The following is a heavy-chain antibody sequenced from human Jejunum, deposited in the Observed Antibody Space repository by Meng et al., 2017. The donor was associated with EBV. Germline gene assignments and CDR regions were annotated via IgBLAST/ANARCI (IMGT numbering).Heavy chain of an antibody. CDR3: ARIRYGTGTDWIDP. V-gene: IGHV1-2*06. CDR1: GYRFPTYF. Sequence: QLSNFGIVRKKPGASVSVRGKALGYRFPTYFIHGVRQAPGQGLEWMVRINCNNGDTDYSQKFQDRVTMTRDTSITTAYMDLTGLTSNDTAFYYCARIRYGTGTDWIDPWGQGTLVTVSS. D-gene: IGHD3-10*01. CDR2: INCNNGDT. J-gene: IGHJ5*02.